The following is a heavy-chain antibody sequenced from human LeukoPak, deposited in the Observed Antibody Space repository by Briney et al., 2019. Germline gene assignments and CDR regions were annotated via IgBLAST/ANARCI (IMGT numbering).Heavy chain of an antibody. Sequence: GASVKVSCKASGYTFTVYYMHWMRQAPGQGLEWMGWINPKSGGTNYAQKFEARVTMTRDMSISTVYMELSRLRFDDKAVYYCARSPHILTGENFDYWGQGTRVTVSS. CDR3: ARSPHILTGENFDY. CDR2: INPKSGGT. D-gene: IGHD3-9*01. CDR1: GYTFTVYY. J-gene: IGHJ4*02. V-gene: IGHV1-2*02.